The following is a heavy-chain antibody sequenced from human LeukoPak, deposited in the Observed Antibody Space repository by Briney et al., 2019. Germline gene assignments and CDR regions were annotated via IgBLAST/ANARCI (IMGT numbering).Heavy chain of an antibody. CDR1: GYTFTDYY. Sequence: ASVKISCKVSGYTFTDYYMHWVQQAPGKGLEWMGLVDPEDGETIYAEKLQGRVTITADTSTDTAYMELSSLRSEDTAVYYCATVGPIVGAHYYYYYYMDVWGKGTTVTVSS. CDR3: ATVGPIVGAHYYYYYYMDV. CDR2: VDPEDGET. J-gene: IGHJ6*03. V-gene: IGHV1-69-2*01. D-gene: IGHD1-26*01.